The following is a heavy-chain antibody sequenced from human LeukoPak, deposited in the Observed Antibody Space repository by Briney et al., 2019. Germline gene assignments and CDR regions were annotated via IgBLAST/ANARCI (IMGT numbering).Heavy chain of an antibody. Sequence: PSETLSLTCTVSGGSISSYYWSWIRQPPGKGLEWIGYIYYSGSTNYNPSLKGRVTISVDTSKNQFSLKLSSVTAADTAVYYCARDMEMRTSASWFYPWGQGTLVTVSS. D-gene: IGHD5-24*01. CDR3: ARDMEMRTSASWFYP. CDR1: GGSISSYY. CDR2: IYYSGST. J-gene: IGHJ5*02. V-gene: IGHV4-59*01.